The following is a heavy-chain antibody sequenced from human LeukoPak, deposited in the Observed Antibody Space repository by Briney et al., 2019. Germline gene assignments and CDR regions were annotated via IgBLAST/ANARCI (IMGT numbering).Heavy chain of an antibody. J-gene: IGHJ4*02. CDR3: GKTTVGYSSGQKPAWPVDF. V-gene: IGHV3-23*01. CDR1: GFTFGSHA. Sequence: GSLRLSCEASGFTFGSHAMYWVCQAPGKGLEWVAGIFGSGGSPHYADSVKGRFTISRDNPRNTVYLQINSLRDDDTAVYYCGKTTVGYSSGQKPAWPVDFWGQGTLVTVSS. CDR2: IFGSGGSP. D-gene: IGHD5-18*01.